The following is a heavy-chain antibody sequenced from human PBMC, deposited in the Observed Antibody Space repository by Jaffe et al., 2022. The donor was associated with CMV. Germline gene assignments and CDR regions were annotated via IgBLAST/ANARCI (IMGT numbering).Heavy chain of an antibody. CDR2: IIPIFGTA. CDR3: ARVLLRDDFWSGYQIRLTLYYYYYYGMDV. J-gene: IGHJ6*02. CDR1: GGTFSSYA. D-gene: IGHD3-3*01. V-gene: IGHV1-69*01. Sequence: QVQLVQSGAEVKKPGSSVKVSCKASGGTFSSYAISWVRQAPGQGLEWMGGIIPIFGTANYAQKFQGRVTITADESTSTAYMELSSLRSEDTAVYYCARVLLRDDFWSGYQIRLTLYYYYYYGMDVWGQGTTVTVSS.